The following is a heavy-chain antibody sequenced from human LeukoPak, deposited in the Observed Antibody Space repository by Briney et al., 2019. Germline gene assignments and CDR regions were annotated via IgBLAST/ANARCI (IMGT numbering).Heavy chain of an antibody. Sequence: SQTLSLTCAVSGGSISSGGYSWSWIRQPPGKGLEWIGYIYHSGSTYYNPSLKSRVTISVDRSKNQFPLKLSSVTAADTAVYYCARGVVVPAANWFDPWGQGTLVTVSS. V-gene: IGHV4-30-2*01. J-gene: IGHJ5*02. CDR1: GGSISSGGYS. CDR2: IYHSGST. D-gene: IGHD2-2*01. CDR3: ARGVVVPAANWFDP.